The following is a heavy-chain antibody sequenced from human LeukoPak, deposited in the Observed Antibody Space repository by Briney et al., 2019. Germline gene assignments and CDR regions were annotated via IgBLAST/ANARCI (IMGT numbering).Heavy chain of an antibody. CDR1: GGSISSGGYS. CDR2: IYHSGST. D-gene: IGHD6-13*01. Sequence: SQTLSLTCAVSGGSISSGGYSWSWIRQPPGKGLEWIGYIYHSGSTYYNPSLKSRVTISVDRSKNQFSLKLSSVTAADTAVYYCARTRTARFGAAGTLDDDAFDIWGQGTMVTVSS. J-gene: IGHJ3*02. V-gene: IGHV4-30-2*01. CDR3: ARTRTARFGAAGTLDDDAFDI.